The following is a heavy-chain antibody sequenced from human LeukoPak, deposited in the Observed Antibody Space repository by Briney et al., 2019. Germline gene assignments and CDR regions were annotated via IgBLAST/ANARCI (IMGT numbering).Heavy chain of an antibody. CDR3: AKGCGGDCGAFDY. CDR1: GGSISSSSYY. V-gene: IGHV3-23*01. J-gene: IGHJ4*02. D-gene: IGHD2-21*02. Sequence: ASETLSLTCTVSGGSISSSSYYWGWVRQAPGKGLEWVSAISGSGGSTYYADSVKGRFTISRDNSKNTLYLQMNSLRAEDTAVYYCAKGCGGDCGAFDYWGQGTLVTVSS. CDR2: ISGSGGST.